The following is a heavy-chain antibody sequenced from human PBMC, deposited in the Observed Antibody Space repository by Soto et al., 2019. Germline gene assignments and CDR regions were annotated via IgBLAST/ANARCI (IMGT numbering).Heavy chain of an antibody. CDR2: INAGNSDT. CDR3: ARTPYCSGNNCYSFDY. J-gene: IGHJ4*02. V-gene: IGHV1-3*01. Sequence: ASVKVSCKASGYTFTSYAIHWVRQAPGQRLEWMGWINAGNSDTKYSQKFQGRVTITRDTSASTAYMELSSLTSEDTAVYYCARTPYCSGNNCYSFDYWGQGTLVTVSS. CDR1: GYTFTSYA. D-gene: IGHD2-15*01.